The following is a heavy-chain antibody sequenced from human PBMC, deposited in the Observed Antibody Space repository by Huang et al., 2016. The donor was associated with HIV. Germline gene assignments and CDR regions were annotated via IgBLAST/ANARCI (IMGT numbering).Heavy chain of an antibody. CDR2: IIPCYGYT. V-gene: IGHV1-18*04. Sequence: QVQLVQSGAEVKKPGASVKVSCRASGYTFISYGITWVRQAPGQGLEWMGWIIPCYGYTNYPQQFQGRVTMTTDTSTNTVYMEVRSLRSDDTAVYYCARDLGTTVVPDGMDVWGQGTTVTVSS. D-gene: IGHD4-17*01. CDR3: ARDLGTTVVPDGMDV. CDR1: GYTFISYG. J-gene: IGHJ6*02.